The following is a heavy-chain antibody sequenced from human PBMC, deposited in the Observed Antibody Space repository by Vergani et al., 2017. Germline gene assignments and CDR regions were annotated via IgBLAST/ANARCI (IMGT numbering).Heavy chain of an antibody. CDR2: VSTCTKSQ. Sequence: QLVESGGGWVQPGGSLRLSCVVSGFDFSSYIMNWVRQAPGKGLEWVSFVSTCTKSQSYAESVKGRFTISRDSAKNSLYLQMDSLRAEDTAVYYCAREYSSTSGRAFDFWVQGTKVTVSS. J-gene: IGHJ3*01. V-gene: IGHV3-48*01. D-gene: IGHD2-2*01. CDR3: AREYSSTSGRAFDF. CDR1: GFDFSSYI.